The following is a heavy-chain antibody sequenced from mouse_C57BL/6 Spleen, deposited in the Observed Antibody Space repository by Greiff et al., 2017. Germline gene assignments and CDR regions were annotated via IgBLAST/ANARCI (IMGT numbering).Heavy chain of an antibody. D-gene: IGHD1-1*01. V-gene: IGHV5-17*01. CDR2: ISSGSSTI. Sequence: EVQVVESGGGLVKPGGSLKLSCAASGFTFSDYGMHWVRQAPEKGLEWVADISSGSSTIYYADTVKGRFTISRDNAKNTLFLQMTSLRSEDTAMYYCARDFITTVVAPFAYWGQGTLVTVSA. CDR3: ARDFITTVVAPFAY. CDR1: GFTFSDYG. J-gene: IGHJ3*01.